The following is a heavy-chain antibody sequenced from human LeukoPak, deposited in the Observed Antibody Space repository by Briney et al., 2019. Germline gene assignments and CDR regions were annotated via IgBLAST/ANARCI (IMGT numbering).Heavy chain of an antibody. Sequence: PGRSLRLSCAASGFALTDYGIHWVRQAPGKGLEWVAVLSYDGSDRYYADSVNGRFTISRDISSDTVSLQMNSLRVEDTAVYFCARDRINMMVLVHDSGLDLWGQGTLVTVSS. CDR2: LSYDGSDR. J-gene: IGHJ5*02. D-gene: IGHD3-22*01. V-gene: IGHV3-30*01. CDR3: ARDRINMMVLVHDSGLDL. CDR1: GFALTDYG.